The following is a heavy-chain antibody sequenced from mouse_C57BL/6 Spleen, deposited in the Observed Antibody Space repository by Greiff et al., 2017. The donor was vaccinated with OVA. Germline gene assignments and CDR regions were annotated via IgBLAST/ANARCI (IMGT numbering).Heavy chain of an antibody. CDR2: IHPNRGST. CDR1: GYTFTSYW. D-gene: IGHD1-1*01. J-gene: IGHJ1*03. V-gene: IGHV1-64*01. Sequence: VQLQQPGAELVKPGASVKLSCKASGYTFTSYWMHWVKQRPGQGLEWIGMIHPNRGSTNYNEKFKSKATLTVDKSSSTAYMQLSSLTSEDSAVYYCARGTTVVATDFDVWGTGTTVTVSS. CDR3: ARGTTVVATDFDV.